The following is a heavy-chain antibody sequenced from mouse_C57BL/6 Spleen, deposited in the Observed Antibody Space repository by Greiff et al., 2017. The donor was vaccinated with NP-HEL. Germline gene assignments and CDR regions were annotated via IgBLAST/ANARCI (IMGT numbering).Heavy chain of an antibody. CDR1: GFSLTSYG. V-gene: IGHV2-2*01. CDR2: IWSGGST. Sequence: VQLQQSGPGLVQPSQCLSITCTVSGFSLTSYGVHWVRQSPGKGLEWLGVIWSGGSTDYNAAFISRLSISKDNSTSQVFFKMNSLQADDTAIYYCARNMVGSSPYAMDYWGQGTSVTVSS. J-gene: IGHJ4*01. D-gene: IGHD1-1*01. CDR3: ARNMVGSSPYAMDY.